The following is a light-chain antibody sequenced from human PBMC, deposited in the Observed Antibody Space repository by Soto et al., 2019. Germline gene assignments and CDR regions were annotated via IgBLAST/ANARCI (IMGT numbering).Light chain of an antibody. CDR2: DVS. Sequence: QSVLTQPRSVSGSPGQSVTISCTGTSSDVGGYNYVSWYQQYSGKAPKVMIYDVSKRPSGVPDRFSGSKSGNTASLTISGLLAEDEADYYCCSYAASNTFVFGTGTKLTVL. V-gene: IGLV2-11*01. CDR3: CSYAASNTFV. J-gene: IGLJ1*01. CDR1: SSDVGGYNY.